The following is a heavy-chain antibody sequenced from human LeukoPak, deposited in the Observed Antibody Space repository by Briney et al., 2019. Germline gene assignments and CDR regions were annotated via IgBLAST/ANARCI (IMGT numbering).Heavy chain of an antibody. V-gene: IGHV4-59*01. CDR1: GGSINSYY. Sequence: KPSETLSLTCTVSGGSINSYYWSWIRQPPGKRLEWIGYIYSGGSTNYNPSLKSRVTILVDTSKNQFSLKLSSVTAADTAVYYCARAFDYSGSTFDLWGQGTMVTVSS. J-gene: IGHJ3*01. D-gene: IGHD3-10*01. CDR3: ARAFDYSGSTFDL. CDR2: IYSGGST.